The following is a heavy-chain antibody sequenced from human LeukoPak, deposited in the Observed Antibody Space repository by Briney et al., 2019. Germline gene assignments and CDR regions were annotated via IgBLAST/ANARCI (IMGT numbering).Heavy chain of an antibody. CDR3: ASLVVPAAIGYYYYYYMDV. Sequence: TSETLSLTCTVSGYSISSGYYWGWIRQPPGQGLEWIGSIHHSGSTYYNPSLKSRVTISVDTSKNQFSLKLSSVTAADTAVYYCASLVVPAAIGYYYYYYMDVWGKGTTVTVSS. CDR2: IHHSGST. J-gene: IGHJ6*03. V-gene: IGHV4-38-2*02. CDR1: GYSISSGYY. D-gene: IGHD2-2*01.